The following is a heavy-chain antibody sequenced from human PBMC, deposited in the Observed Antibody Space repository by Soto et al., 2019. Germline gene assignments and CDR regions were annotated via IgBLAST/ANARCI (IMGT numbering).Heavy chain of an antibody. CDR1: GFTFSSYA. CDR3: AKRRSWGRKITFGGVIVLGYMDV. J-gene: IGHJ6*03. CDR2: ISGSGGST. V-gene: IGHV3-23*01. Sequence: GGSLRLSCAASGFTFSSYAMSWVRQAPGKGLEWVSAISGSGGSTYYADSVKGRFTISRDNSKNTLYLQMNSLRAEDTAVYYCAKRRSWGRKITFGGVIVLGYMDVWGKGTTVTVSS. D-gene: IGHD3-16*02.